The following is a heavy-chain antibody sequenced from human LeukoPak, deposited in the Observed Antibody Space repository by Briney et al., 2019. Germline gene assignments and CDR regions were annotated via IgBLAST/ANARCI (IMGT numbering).Heavy chain of an antibody. CDR1: GLTFSSYA. J-gene: IGHJ4*02. CDR3: AERDTAN. Sequence: GGSLRLSCAASGLTFSSYAMSWVRQAPGKGLEWVSSISDSGGSTYYADSVKGRFTISRDNSNNTLYLQMNSLRAEDTAVYYCAERDTANWGQGTLVTVSS. V-gene: IGHV3-23*01. D-gene: IGHD5-18*01. CDR2: ISDSGGST.